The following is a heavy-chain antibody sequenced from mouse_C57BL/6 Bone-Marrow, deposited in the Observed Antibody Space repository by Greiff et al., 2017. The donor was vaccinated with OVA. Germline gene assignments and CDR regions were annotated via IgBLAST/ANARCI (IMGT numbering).Heavy chain of an antibody. D-gene: IGHD2-4*01. J-gene: IGHJ3*01. CDR1: GFTFSDYY. Sequence: EVQGVESGGGLVQPGGSLKLSCAASGFTFSDYYMYWVRQTPEKRLEWVAYISNGGGSTYSPDTVKGRFTISRDNAKNTLYLQMSRLKSEDTAMYYCARRYYEGEFAYWGQGTLVTVSA. CDR3: ARRYYEGEFAY. CDR2: ISNGGGST. V-gene: IGHV5-12*01.